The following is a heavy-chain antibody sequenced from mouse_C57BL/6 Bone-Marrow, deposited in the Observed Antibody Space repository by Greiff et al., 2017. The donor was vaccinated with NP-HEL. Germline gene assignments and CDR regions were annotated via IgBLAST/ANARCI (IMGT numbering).Heavy chain of an antibody. J-gene: IGHJ2*01. CDR3: ASRWLLRDY. CDR1: GYTFTSYW. CDR2: IHPNSGST. Sequence: QVHVKQSGAELVKPGASVKLSCKASGYTFTSYWMHWVKQRPGQGLEWIGMIHPNSGSTNYNEKFKSKATLTVDKSSSTAYMQLSSLTSEDSAVYYCASRWLLRDYWGQGTTLTVSS. D-gene: IGHD2-3*01. V-gene: IGHV1-64*01.